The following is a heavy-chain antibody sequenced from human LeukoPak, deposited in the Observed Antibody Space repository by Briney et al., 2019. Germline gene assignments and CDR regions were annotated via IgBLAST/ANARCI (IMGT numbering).Heavy chain of an antibody. Sequence: GSLRLSCAASGFTFSSYWMSRVLQAPGKGLECVANIKQDGSEKYYVDSVTGRLTISRDNAKNSLYLQMNSLRAEDTAVYYCARDGPRYGGDTAMVHFDYWGQGTLVTVSP. V-gene: IGHV3-7*01. J-gene: IGHJ4*02. CDR1: GFTFSSYW. D-gene: IGHD5-18*01. CDR2: IKQDGSEK. CDR3: ARDGPRYGGDTAMVHFDY.